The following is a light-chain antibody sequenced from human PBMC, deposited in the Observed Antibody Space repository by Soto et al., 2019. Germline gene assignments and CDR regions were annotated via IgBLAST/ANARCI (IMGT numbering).Light chain of an antibody. CDR3: ETWYSNTHKV. V-gene: IGLV4-60*02. CDR1: SGHSTYI. CDR2: LDRSGSY. Sequence: QLVLTQSSSASASLGSSVKLTCILSSGHSTYIIAWHQQQPGKAPRFLMTLDRSGSYNRGSGVPDRFSGSSSGAYRYLTISNLQFEDEGDYYCETWYSNTHKVFGGGTTLTVL. J-gene: IGLJ3*02.